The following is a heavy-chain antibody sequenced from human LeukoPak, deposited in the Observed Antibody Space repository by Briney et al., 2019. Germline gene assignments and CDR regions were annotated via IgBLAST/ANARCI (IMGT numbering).Heavy chain of an antibody. CDR2: IYYSGST. V-gene: IGHV4-39*07. CDR3: ARDSGSYPHATFDI. Sequence: SETLSLTCTVSGGSISSSSYYWGWIRQPLGKGLEWIGSIYYSGSTYYNPSPKSRVTISVDTSKNQFSLKLSSVTAADTAAYYCARDSGSYPHATFDIWGQGTMVTVSS. D-gene: IGHD1-26*01. CDR1: GGSISSSSYY. J-gene: IGHJ3*02.